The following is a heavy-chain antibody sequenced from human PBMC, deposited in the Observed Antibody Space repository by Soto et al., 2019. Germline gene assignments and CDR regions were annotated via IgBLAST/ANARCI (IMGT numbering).Heavy chain of an antibody. CDR1: GGSISRYY. D-gene: IGHD5-12*01. CDR3: ARHGKGGYSGYDSPVNYFDY. Sequence: SETLSLTCTVSGGSISRYYWSWIRQPPGKGLEWIGYIYYSGSTNYNPSLKSRVTISVDTSKNQFSLKLSSVTAADTAVYYCARHGKGGYSGYDSPVNYFDYWGQGTXVTVSS. J-gene: IGHJ4*02. CDR2: IYYSGST. V-gene: IGHV4-59*08.